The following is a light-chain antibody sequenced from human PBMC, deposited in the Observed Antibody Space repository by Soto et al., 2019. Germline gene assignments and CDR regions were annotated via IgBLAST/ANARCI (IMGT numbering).Light chain of an antibody. CDR1: QSLSSSY. Sequence: EIVLTQSPGTLSLSPGERATLSCRASQSLSSSYVVWYQQKPGQAPRLLIYAASSRATCIPDRFSGSGSATEYTLTSIRWEHAGDEVYYCQQQCTWGQGIKV. CDR3: QQQCT. J-gene: IGKJ2*02. V-gene: IGKV3-20*01. CDR2: AAS.